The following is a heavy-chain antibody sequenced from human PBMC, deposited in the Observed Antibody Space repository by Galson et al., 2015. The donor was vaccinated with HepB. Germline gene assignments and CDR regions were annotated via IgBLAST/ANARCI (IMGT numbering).Heavy chain of an antibody. CDR3: ASSSGYSYYFAY. V-gene: IGHV3-23*01. D-gene: IGHD3-22*01. J-gene: IGHJ4*02. CDR2: ISSSGGST. CDR1: GFTFSSYD. Sequence: SLRLSCAASGFTFSSYDMSWVRQAPGKGLEWVSDISSSGGSTYYADSVKGRFTISRDNSKNTLYLQMNSLRAEDTAVYYCASSSGYSYYFAYWCQVTLATVSS.